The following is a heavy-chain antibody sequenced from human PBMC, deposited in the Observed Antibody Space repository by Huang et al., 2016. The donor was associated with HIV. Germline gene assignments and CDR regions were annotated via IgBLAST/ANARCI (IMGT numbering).Heavy chain of an antibody. Sequence: QVYLAQSGIEVKKPGASVKPSPGLSLQVSCTTSGYVFSTYAIHWLRQSPGQRSEWKGWINVGNSNRKDSRKVQGRLNITRDTPATTVFMHLSALTTEYTAVYYCARGGHPLNRVVLVQTWFDSWGPGTAVSVSS. CDR2: INVGNSNR. CDR1: GYVFSTYA. CDR3: ARGGHPLNRVVLVQTWFDS. V-gene: IGHV1-3*01. D-gene: IGHD2-8*02. J-gene: IGHJ5*01.